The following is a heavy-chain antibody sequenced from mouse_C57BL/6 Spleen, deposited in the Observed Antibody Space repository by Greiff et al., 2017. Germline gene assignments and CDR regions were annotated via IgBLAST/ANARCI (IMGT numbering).Heavy chain of an antibody. V-gene: IGHV2-2*01. D-gene: IGHD4-1*01. J-gene: IGHJ4*01. CDR1: GFSLTSYG. CDR3: ASRTGPYYAMDY. CDR2: IWSGGST. Sequence: VHLVESGPGLVQPSQSLSITCTVSGFSLTSYGVHWVRQSPGKGLEWLGVIWSGGSTDYNAAFISRLSISKDNSKSQVFFKMNSLQADDTAIYYCASRTGPYYAMDYWGQGTSVTVSS.